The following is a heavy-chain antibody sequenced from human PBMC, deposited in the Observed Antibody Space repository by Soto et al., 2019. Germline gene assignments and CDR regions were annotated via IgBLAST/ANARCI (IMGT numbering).Heavy chain of an antibody. CDR3: ARKGEDYYYGMDV. CDR2: ISSSSSYI. V-gene: IGHV3-21*01. Sequence: GGSLRLSCAASGFTFSSYSMNWVRQAPGKGLEWVSSISSSSSYIYYADSVKGRFTISRDNAKNSLYLQMNSLRAEDTAVYYCARKGEDYYYGMDVWGQGTTVTVYS. J-gene: IGHJ6*02. CDR1: GFTFSSYS. D-gene: IGHD3-16*01.